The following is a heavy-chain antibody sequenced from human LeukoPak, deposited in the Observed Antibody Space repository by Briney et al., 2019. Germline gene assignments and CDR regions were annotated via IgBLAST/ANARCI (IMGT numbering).Heavy chain of an antibody. V-gene: IGHV3-23*01. D-gene: IGHD2-2*01. J-gene: IGHJ4*02. CDR2: ISGSGGST. Sequence: GGSLRLSCAASGFTFSNAWMSWVRQAPGKGLEWVSGISGSGGSTDYVDSVKGRFTISRDNAKNSLYLQMNSLRAEDTALYYCAKDITDVVVPAAPFDYWGQGTLVTVSS. CDR3: AKDITDVVVPAAPFDY. CDR1: GFTFSNAW.